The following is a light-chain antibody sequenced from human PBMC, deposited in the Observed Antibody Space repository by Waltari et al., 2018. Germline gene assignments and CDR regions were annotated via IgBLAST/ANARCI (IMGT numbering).Light chain of an antibody. CDR3: SSYTSSITSVL. Sequence: SALTQPASVSGSPGQSITISCTGTSSDVGGYNYVPWYQQHPGKAPKLMIYEVSNRPSGASNRFSGSKSGNTASLTISGLQAEDEADYYCSSYTSSITSVLFGGGTRVTVL. J-gene: IGLJ2*01. CDR2: EVS. V-gene: IGLV2-14*01. CDR1: SSDVGGYNY.